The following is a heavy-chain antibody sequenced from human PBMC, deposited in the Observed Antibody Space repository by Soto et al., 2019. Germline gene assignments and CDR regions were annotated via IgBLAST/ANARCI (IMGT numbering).Heavy chain of an antibody. CDR2: ISYDGSNK. Sequence: PGGSLRLSCAASGFTFSSYGMHWVRQAPGKGLEWVAVISYDGSNKYCADSVKGRFTISRDNSKKTLYLQMNSLRAEDTAVYYCAKDRYGSGTYYFDYWGQGTLVTVSS. CDR3: AKDRYGSGTYYFDY. J-gene: IGHJ4*02. D-gene: IGHD3-10*01. V-gene: IGHV3-30*18. CDR1: GFTFSSYG.